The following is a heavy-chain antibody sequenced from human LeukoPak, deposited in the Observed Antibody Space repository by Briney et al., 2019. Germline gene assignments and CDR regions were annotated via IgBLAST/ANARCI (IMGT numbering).Heavy chain of an antibody. V-gene: IGHV3-74*01. CDR3: VRDGDAYNFDF. Sequence: GGSLRLSCATSGFTLSLAWMHWVRQAPGKGLEWVSRTKYDGSYTNYADSVKGRFTISRDNARNTLSLHMISLRAEDTAVYFCVRDGDAYNFDFWGQGVLVTVSS. CDR2: TKYDGSYT. J-gene: IGHJ4*02. D-gene: IGHD5-24*01. CDR1: GFTLSLAW.